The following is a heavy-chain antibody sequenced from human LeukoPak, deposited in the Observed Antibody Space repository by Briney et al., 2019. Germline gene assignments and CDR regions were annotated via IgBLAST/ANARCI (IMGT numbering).Heavy chain of an antibody. CDR3: ARVHKADYYDSSGYHGLGY. CDR1: GFTFSSYS. Sequence: GGSLRLSCAASGFTFSSYSMNWVRQAPGKGLEWVANIKQDGSEKYYVDSVKGRFTISRDNAKNSLYLQMNSLRAEDTAVYYCARVHKADYYDSSGYHGLGYWGQGTLVTVSS. CDR2: IKQDGSEK. V-gene: IGHV3-7*01. J-gene: IGHJ4*02. D-gene: IGHD3-22*01.